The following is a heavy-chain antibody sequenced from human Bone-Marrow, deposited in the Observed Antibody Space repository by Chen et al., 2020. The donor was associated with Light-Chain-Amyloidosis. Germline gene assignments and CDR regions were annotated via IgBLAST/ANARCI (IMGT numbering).Heavy chain of an antibody. CDR1: GGSVSSIAFY. Sequence: QLQESGPGLVKPSETLSLTCTVSGGSVSSIAFYWGWIRQPPGKGLECIGHIYHSGSTYYNPSLKSRVSLSVDTTKNQFSLNLGSVTAADTAVYYCTRPRTGTTTGAYYYMDVWGKGTTVIVSS. CDR3: TRPRTGTTTGAYYYMDV. V-gene: IGHV4-39*01. D-gene: IGHD1-7*01. J-gene: IGHJ6*03. CDR2: IYHSGST.